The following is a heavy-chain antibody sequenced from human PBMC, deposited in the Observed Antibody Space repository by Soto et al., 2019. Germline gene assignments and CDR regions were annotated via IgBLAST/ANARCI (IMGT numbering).Heavy chain of an antibody. CDR3: ARRWGRTFDY. V-gene: IGHV4-59*08. Sequence: PSATLSLTCTVSGGSISSYYWSWIRQPPGKGLEWIGYIYYSGSTNYNPSLKSRVTIPVDTSKNQFSLKLSSVTAADTAVYYCARRWGRTFDYWGQGTLVTVSS. CDR2: IYYSGST. J-gene: IGHJ4*02. CDR1: GGSISSYY. D-gene: IGHD7-27*01.